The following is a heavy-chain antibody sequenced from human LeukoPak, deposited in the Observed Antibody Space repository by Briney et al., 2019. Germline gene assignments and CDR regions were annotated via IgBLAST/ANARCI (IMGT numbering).Heavy chain of an antibody. CDR3: AKGHAYYYGSGSYYFDY. CDR1: GFTFSSYS. CDR2: ISGSGGST. V-gene: IGHV3-23*01. D-gene: IGHD3-10*01. Sequence: GGSLRLSCAASGFTFSSYSMNWVRQAPGKGLEWVSAISGSGGSTYYADSVKGRFTISRDNSKNTLYLQMNSLRAEDTAVYYCAKGHAYYYGSGSYYFDYWGQGTLVTVSS. J-gene: IGHJ4*02.